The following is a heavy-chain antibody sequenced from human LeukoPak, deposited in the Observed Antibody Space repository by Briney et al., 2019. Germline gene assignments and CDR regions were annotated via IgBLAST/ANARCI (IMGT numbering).Heavy chain of an antibody. J-gene: IGHJ6*03. CDR3: ARLGYTYYYYMDV. Sequence: SETLSLTCAVYGGSFSGYYRSWIRQPPGKGLEWIGEINHSGSTDYNPSLKSRVTISVDTSKNQFSLKLSSVTAADTAVYYCARLGYTYYYYMDVWGKGTTVTVSS. V-gene: IGHV4-34*01. CDR2: INHSGST. CDR1: GGSFSGYY. D-gene: IGHD2-2*02.